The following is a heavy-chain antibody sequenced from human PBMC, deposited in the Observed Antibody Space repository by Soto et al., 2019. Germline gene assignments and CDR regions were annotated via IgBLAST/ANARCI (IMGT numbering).Heavy chain of an antibody. CDR2: MNPNSGNT. Sequence: QGLEWMGWMNPNSGNTGYAQKFQGRVTMTRNTSISTAYMELSSLRSEDTAVYYCARVPGIGPLSGSMDVWGKGTTVTVSS. J-gene: IGHJ6*04. CDR3: ARVPGIGPLSGSMDV. V-gene: IGHV1-8*01. D-gene: IGHD3-10*01.